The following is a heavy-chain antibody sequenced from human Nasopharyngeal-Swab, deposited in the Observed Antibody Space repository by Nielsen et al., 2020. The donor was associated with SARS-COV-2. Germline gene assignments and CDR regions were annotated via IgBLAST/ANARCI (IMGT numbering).Heavy chain of an antibody. CDR2: ITWNSGNK. J-gene: IGHJ4*02. D-gene: IGHD3-16*01. CDR1: GFTFENYA. Sequence: SLKISCAASGFTFENYAMHWVRQPPGKGLEWVSGITWNSGNKGYAESVQGRFTISRDNAKNSLYLQMHSLRAEDTALYYCAKARRTDTYDYECFDSWGQGTLVTVSS. V-gene: IGHV3-9*01. CDR3: AKARRTDTYDYECFDS.